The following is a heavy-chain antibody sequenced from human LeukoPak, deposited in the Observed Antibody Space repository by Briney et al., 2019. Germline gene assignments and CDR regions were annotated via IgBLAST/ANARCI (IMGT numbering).Heavy chain of an antibody. CDR2: INFSDGTR. CDR1: GYTFTNYY. V-gene: IGHV1-46*01. J-gene: IGHJ3*01. Sequence: GASVRVSCKASGYTFTNYYMHWVRQVPGQGVEGVGVINFSDGTRNNAQNFQGRITMTRDTSTNTVYMELSSLRSEDTAIYYCASEFGMATQGGFDVWGQGTMVTVSS. CDR3: ASEFGMATQGGFDV. D-gene: IGHD1-14*01.